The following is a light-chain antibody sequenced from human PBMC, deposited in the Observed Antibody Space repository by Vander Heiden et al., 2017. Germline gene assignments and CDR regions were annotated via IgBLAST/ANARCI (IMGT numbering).Light chain of an antibody. CDR1: SSNIENNY. J-gene: IGLJ2*01. Sequence: QSLLTQPPSVSAAPGQRVTISCSGSSSNIENNYVSWYQHLPRRAPKLLIYDNNKRPSGIPDRFSGSQSGTSATLGITGLQTGDEADYYCATWDSGLSVVIFGGGTQLTVL. V-gene: IGLV1-51*01. CDR3: ATWDSGLSVVI. CDR2: DNN.